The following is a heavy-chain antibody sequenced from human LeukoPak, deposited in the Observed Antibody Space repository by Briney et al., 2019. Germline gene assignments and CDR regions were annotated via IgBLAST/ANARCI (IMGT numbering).Heavy chain of an antibody. CDR3: ARSNYGDNHDY. J-gene: IGHJ4*02. CDR2: IYHSGST. CDR1: GYSISSGYY. V-gene: IGHV4-38-2*01. D-gene: IGHD4-17*01. Sequence: PSETLSLTCVVSGYSISSGYYWGWIRPPPGKGLEWIGSIYHSGSTYYNPSLKSRVTISVDTSKNQFSLKLSSVTAADTAVYYCARSNYGDNHDYWGQGTLVTVSS.